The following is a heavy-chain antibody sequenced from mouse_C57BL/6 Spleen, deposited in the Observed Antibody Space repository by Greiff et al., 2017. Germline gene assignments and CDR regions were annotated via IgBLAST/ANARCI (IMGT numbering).Heavy chain of an antibody. CDR3: ATYYSNPWFAY. V-gene: IGHV1-64*01. D-gene: IGHD2-5*01. Sequence: VQLQQPGAELVKPGASVKLSCKASGYTFTSYWMHWVKQRPGQGLEWIGMIHPNSGSTNYNEKFKSKATLTVDKSSSTAYMQLSSLTSEDSAVYYCATYYSNPWFAYWGQGNLVTVSA. J-gene: IGHJ3*01. CDR1: GYTFTSYW. CDR2: IHPNSGST.